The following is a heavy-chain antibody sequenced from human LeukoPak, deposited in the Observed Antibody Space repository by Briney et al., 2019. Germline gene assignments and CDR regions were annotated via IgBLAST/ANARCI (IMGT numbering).Heavy chain of an antibody. CDR1: GFTVSSNY. V-gene: IGHV3-53*01. CDR3: ARDYGDYVYAFDI. Sequence: GGSLRLSCAASGFTVSSNYMSWVRQAPGKGLEWVSVIYSDDSTYYADSVKGRFTISRDNSKNTLYLQMNSLRAEDTAVYYCARDYGDYVYAFDIWGQGTMVTVSS. CDR2: IYSDDST. J-gene: IGHJ3*02. D-gene: IGHD4-17*01.